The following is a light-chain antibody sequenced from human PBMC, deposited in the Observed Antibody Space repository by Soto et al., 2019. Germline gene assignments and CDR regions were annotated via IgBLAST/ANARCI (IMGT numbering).Light chain of an antibody. CDR2: RND. CDR3: AAWDGSLSGRV. CDR1: SSNIGSRY. Sequence: QSVLTQPPAASGTPGQRVTLSCSGSSSNIGSRYVYWYQQLPGTAPKLLIYRNDQRPSGVPDRFSGSKSGTSASLAISGLRSDDEADYYCAAWDGSLSGRVFGGGTKVTVL. J-gene: IGLJ3*02. V-gene: IGLV1-47*01.